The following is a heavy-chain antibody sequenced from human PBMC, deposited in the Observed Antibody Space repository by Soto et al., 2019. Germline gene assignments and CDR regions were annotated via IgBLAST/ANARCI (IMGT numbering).Heavy chain of an antibody. Sequence: QVQLVESGGGVAQPGRSLRLSCAASGFTFSNYAMHWVRQAPGKGLEWVAVISYDGSNQYYTDSVKGRFTISRDNSDNTLYLLMNSLRTEDTAVYYCARDSRFYIYPDYWGQGTLVTVSS. CDR1: GFTFSNYA. J-gene: IGHJ4*02. D-gene: IGHD3-3*01. CDR2: ISYDGSNQ. V-gene: IGHV3-30-3*01. CDR3: ARDSRFYIYPDY.